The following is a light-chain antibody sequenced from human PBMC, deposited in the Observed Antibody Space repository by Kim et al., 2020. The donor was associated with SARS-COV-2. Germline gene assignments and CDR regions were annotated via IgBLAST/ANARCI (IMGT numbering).Light chain of an antibody. CDR3: AAWDDSLSGWV. J-gene: IGLJ3*02. CDR2: RNN. V-gene: IGLV1-47*01. CDR1: RSNIGSNY. Sequence: GQRVTISCSASRSNIGSNYVYWYQQLPGTAPKLLIYRNNQRPSGVPDRFSGSKSGTSASLAISGVRSEDEADYYCAAWDDSLSGWVFGGGTQLTVL.